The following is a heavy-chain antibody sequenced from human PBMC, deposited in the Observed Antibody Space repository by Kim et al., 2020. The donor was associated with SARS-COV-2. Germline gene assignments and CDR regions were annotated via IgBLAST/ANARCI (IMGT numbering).Heavy chain of an antibody. J-gene: IGHJ4*02. V-gene: IGHV4-31*02. D-gene: IGHD4-17*01. CDR3: ARDSPGDYAGYFDY. Sequence: NPSLKSRVTISVDTSKNQFSLKLSSVTAADTAVYYCARDSPGDYAGYFDYWGQGTLVTVSS.